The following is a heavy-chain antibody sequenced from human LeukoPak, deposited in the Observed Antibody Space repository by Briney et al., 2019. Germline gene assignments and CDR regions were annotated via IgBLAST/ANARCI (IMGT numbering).Heavy chain of an antibody. CDR3: ARWSRFSSSSPVNAFDI. J-gene: IGHJ3*02. V-gene: IGHV1-3*01. CDR1: AYTFTGYY. Sequence: ASVKVSCKASAYTFTGYYMHWVRQAPGQRLEWMGWINAGNGNTKYSQKSQGRVTITRDTSASTAYMELSSLRSEDTAVYYCARWSRFSSSSPVNAFDIWGQGTMVTVSS. D-gene: IGHD6-6*01. CDR2: INAGNGNT.